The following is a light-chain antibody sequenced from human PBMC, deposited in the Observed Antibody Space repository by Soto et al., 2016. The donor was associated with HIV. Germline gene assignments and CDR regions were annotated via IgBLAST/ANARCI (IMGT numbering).Light chain of an antibody. J-gene: IGLJ1*01. CDR1: SLRFYY. CDR2: AKD. V-gene: IGLV3-19*01. Sequence: SSELTQDPAVSVALGQTVRITCQGNSLRFYYASWYQQKPGQAPLLVFYAKDNRPSGIPDRFSGSKSGNIASLTITGAQAEDEADYYCASREISGDHLHFFRTGTKVTVV. CDR3: ASREISGDHLHF.